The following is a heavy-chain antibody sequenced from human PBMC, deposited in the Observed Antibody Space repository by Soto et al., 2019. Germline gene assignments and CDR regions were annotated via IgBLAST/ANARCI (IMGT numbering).Heavy chain of an antibody. V-gene: IGHV3-64D*06. CDR3: VSWAYCSGGSCYSSDAFDI. D-gene: IGHD2-15*01. Sequence: GGSLRLSCSASGFTFSSYAMHWVRQAPGKGLEYVSAISSNGGSTYYADSVKGRFTISRDNSKNTLYLQMSNLRAEDTAVYYCVSWAYCSGGSCYSSDAFDIWGQGTMVTVSS. CDR1: GFTFSSYA. CDR2: ISSNGGST. J-gene: IGHJ3*02.